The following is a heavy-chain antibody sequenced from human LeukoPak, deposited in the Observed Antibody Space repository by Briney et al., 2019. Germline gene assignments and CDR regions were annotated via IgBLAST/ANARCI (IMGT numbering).Heavy chain of an antibody. V-gene: IGHV3-21*04. CDR1: GFTFSSYS. CDR2: ISSSSSYI. D-gene: IGHD3-10*01. Sequence: GGSLRLSCAASGFTFSSYSMNWVRQAPGKGLEWVSSISSSSSYIYYADSVKGRFTISRDNAKNSLYLQMNSLRAEDTALYYCAKDIANYYGSGSQREYYYYYYGMDVWGQGTTVTVSS. CDR3: AKDIANYYGSGSQREYYYYYYGMDV. J-gene: IGHJ6*02.